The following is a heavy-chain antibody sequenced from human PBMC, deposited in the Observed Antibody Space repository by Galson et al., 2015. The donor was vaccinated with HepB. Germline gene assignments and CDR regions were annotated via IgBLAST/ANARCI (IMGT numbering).Heavy chain of an antibody. V-gene: IGHV3-7*03. J-gene: IGHJ4*02. Sequence: SLRLSCAASGFTFSSYWMSWVRQAPGKGLEWVANIKQDGSEKYYVDSVKGRFTISRDNAKDSLYLQMNSLRAEDTAVYYCARDYYYDSSSPLFFDYWGQGTLVTVSS. CDR3: ARDYYYDSSSPLFFDY. CDR2: IKQDGSEK. D-gene: IGHD3-22*01. CDR1: GFTFSSYW.